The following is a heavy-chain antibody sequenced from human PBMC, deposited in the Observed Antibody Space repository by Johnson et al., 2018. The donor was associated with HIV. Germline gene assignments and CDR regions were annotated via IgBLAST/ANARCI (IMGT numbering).Heavy chain of an antibody. Sequence: VQLVESGGGLVKPGGSLRLSCAASGFTFRDNYMNWVRQAPGKGLEWVSALYAGGPTYYADSVEGRFTISRDSSKNTVYLQMNSLRAEDTAMYYCARGTTVAGGTCTFDIWGQGTMVTVSS. CDR2: LYAGGPT. D-gene: IGHD4-11*01. CDR1: GFTFRDNY. CDR3: ARGTTVAGGTCTFDI. J-gene: IGHJ3*02. V-gene: IGHV3-66*01.